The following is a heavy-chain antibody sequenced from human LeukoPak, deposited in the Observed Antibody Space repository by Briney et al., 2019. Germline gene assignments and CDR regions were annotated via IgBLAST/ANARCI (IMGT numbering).Heavy chain of an antibody. CDR2: INHSGST. J-gene: IGHJ3*02. D-gene: IGHD5-18*01. Sequence: SETLSLTCAVYGGSFSGYYWSWIRQPPGKGLEWIGEINHSGSTNYNPSLKSRVTISVDTSKNQFSLKLSSVTAADTAVYCCARPPSKRGYSYGYVDIWGQGTMVTVSP. CDR1: GGSFSGYY. V-gene: IGHV4-34*01. CDR3: ARPPSKRGYSYGYVDI.